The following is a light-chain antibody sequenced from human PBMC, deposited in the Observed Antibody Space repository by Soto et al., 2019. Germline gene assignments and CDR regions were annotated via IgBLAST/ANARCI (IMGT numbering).Light chain of an antibody. Sequence: DLQLTQSPSFLSASVGDRVTITCRASQGISSSLAWYPQNSGKAPNLLLYAASTLRSGVPSRVSGSGSGTAFTLTTDRLQPEDLATDDGQQLNSWAVTVGGGTKVEI. CDR2: AAS. J-gene: IGKJ4*01. CDR3: QQLNSWAVT. V-gene: IGKV1-9*01. CDR1: QGISSS.